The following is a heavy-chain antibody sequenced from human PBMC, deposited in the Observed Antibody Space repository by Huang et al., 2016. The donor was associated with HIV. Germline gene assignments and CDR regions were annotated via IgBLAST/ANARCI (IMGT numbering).Heavy chain of an antibody. CDR3: ARDPKYHRIGYYRQRRGIDI. J-gene: IGHJ3*02. CDR2: ISASSGDT. Sequence: QIQLMQSGPELKQPGASVKVSCKASGYTFTSYGITWVRQAPGQGPEWMGWISASSGDTEYAQKFQGIGTLTTDTSTNRAYMELRSLRSDDTAKYYCARDPKYHRIGYYRQRRGIDIWGQGTMVIVSS. V-gene: IGHV1-18*01. CDR1: GYTFTSYG. D-gene: IGHD3-22*01.